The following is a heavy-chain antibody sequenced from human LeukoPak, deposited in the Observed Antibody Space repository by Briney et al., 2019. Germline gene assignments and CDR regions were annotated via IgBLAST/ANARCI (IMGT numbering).Heavy chain of an antibody. CDR1: GGSFSGYY. V-gene: IGHV4-34*01. D-gene: IGHD3-10*01. J-gene: IGHJ4*02. CDR2: INHSGST. Sequence: SETLSLTCAVYGGSFSGYYWSWIRQPPGKGLEWIGEINHSGSTNYNPSLKSRVTIPVDTSKNQFSLKLSSVTAADTAVYYCARGRITIVRGVDYFDYWGQGPRSPSPQ. CDR3: ARGRITIVRGVDYFDY.